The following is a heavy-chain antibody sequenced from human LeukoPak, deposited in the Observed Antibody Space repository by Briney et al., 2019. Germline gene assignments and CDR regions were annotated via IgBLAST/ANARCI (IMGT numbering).Heavy chain of an antibody. CDR2: INHSGST. Sequence: TSETLSLTCAVYGGSFSGYYWSWIRQPPGKGLEWIGEINHSGSTNYNPSLKSRVTISVDTSKNQFSLKLSSVTAADTAVYYCASLGIAAAGSLRAFDIWGQGTMVTVSS. CDR1: GGSFSGYY. CDR3: ASLGIAAAGSLRAFDI. J-gene: IGHJ3*02. D-gene: IGHD6-13*01. V-gene: IGHV4-34*01.